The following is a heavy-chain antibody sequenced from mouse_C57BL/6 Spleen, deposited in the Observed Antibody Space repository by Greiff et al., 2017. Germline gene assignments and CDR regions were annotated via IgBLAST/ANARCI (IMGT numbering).Heavy chain of an antibody. CDR1: GFTFSDAW. J-gene: IGHJ2*01. CDR2: IRNKANNHAT. V-gene: IGHV6-6*01. Sequence: EVMLVESGGGLVQPGGSMKLSCAASGFTFSDAWMDWVRQSPEKGLEWVAEIRNKANNHATYYAESVKGRFTISRDDSKSSVYLQMNSLRAEDTGIYYCTLTTVVATDYWGQGTTLTVSS. CDR3: TLTTVVATDY. D-gene: IGHD1-1*01.